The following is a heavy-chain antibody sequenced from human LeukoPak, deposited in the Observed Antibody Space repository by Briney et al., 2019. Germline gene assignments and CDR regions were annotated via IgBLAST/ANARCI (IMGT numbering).Heavy chain of an antibody. CDR1: GYTFTSYY. CDR2: INPTGGST. V-gene: IGHV1-46*01. CDR3: ASLGYCSGGSCRSSRIDY. J-gene: IGHJ4*02. Sequence: ASVKVSCKASGYTFTSYYMHWVRQASGQGLEWMGLINPTGGSTGYAQKFQGRVTMTRDMSTSTDYMELSSLRSEDTAVYYCASLGYCSGGSCRSSRIDYWGQGTLVTVSS. D-gene: IGHD2-15*01.